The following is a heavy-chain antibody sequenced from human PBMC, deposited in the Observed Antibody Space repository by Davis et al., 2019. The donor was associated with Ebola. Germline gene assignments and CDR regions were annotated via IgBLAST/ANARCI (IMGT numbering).Heavy chain of an antibody. V-gene: IGHV3-7*01. CDR2: IKQDGSET. J-gene: IGHJ4*02. D-gene: IGHD5-12*01. Sequence: GESLKISCAASGFTFSSYWMTWVRQTPEKGLEWVANIKQDGSETYYVDSVKGRFTIYRDNANKSLYMQMNSLRAEDTAVYYCARRGYSALDWGQGTLVTVSS. CDR3: ARRGYSALD. CDR1: GFTFSSYW.